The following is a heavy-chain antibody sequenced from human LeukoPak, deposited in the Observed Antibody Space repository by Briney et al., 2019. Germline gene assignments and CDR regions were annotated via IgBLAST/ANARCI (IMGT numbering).Heavy chain of an antibody. D-gene: IGHD5-24*01. J-gene: IGHJ2*01. CDR1: GGSFSGYY. CDR2: INHSGST. V-gene: IGHV4-34*01. CDR3: ARAKGMATTKNWYFDL. Sequence: PSETLSLTCAVYGGSFSGYYWSWIRQPPGKGLEWIGEINHSGSTNYNPSLKSRVTISVDTSKNQFSLKPSSVTAADTAVYYCARAKGMATTKNWYFDLWGRGTLVTVSS.